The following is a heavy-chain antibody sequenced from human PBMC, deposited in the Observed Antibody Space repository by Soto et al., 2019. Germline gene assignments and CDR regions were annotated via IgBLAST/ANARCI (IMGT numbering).Heavy chain of an antibody. CDR1: GGSISSYY. J-gene: IGHJ4*02. CDR2: IYYSGST. D-gene: IGHD3-3*01. CDR3: AGYDFWSGYPLDY. V-gene: IGHV4-59*01. Sequence: TSETLSLTCTVSGGSISSYYWSWIRQPPGKGLEWIGYIYYSGSTNYNPSLKSRVTISVDTSKSQFSLKLSSVTAADTAVYYCAGYDFWSGYPLDYWGQGTLVTVSS.